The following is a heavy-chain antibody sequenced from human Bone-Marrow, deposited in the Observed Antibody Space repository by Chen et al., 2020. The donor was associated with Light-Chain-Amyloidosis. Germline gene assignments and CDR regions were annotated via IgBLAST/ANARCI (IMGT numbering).Heavy chain of an antibody. CDR3: VRDGTPTAVSRYFDY. Sequence: EVQLVESGGEVVQPGGSLRLSCAASGLYFSHYWMHWVRQAPGKGLVWVSRIHSEGTSTAYAESLKGRFTISRDNAKNTVYLQMNSLRVEDTAMYFCVRDGTPTAVSRYFDYWGQGTPVTVSS. J-gene: IGHJ4*02. CDR1: GLYFSHYW. D-gene: IGHD2-21*02. CDR2: IHSEGTST. V-gene: IGHV3-74*01.